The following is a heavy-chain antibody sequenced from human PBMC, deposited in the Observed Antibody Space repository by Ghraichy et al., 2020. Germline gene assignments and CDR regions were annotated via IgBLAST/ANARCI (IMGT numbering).Heavy chain of an antibody. CDR1: GFTFTNFA. CDR2: ISGYNGDT. J-gene: IGHJ5*02. CDR3: ARSFPDVKGRCDP. Sequence: ASVKVSCKASGFTFTNFAVSWVRQAPGQGLEWMGWISGYNGDTNYAQKLHGRVTMTTDKSTTTAYMELRSLRSDDTAVYYCARSFPDVKGRCDPWGQGTLVTVSS. D-gene: IGHD2/OR15-2a*01. V-gene: IGHV1-18*04.